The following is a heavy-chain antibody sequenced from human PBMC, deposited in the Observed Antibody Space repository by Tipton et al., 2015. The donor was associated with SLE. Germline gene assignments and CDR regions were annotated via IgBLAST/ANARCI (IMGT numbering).Heavy chain of an antibody. V-gene: IGHV3-33*05. Sequence: SLRLSCAASGFTFSSYGMHWVRQAPGKGLEWVAVISYDGSNKYYADSVKGRFTISRDNSKNTLYLQMNSLRVDDTALYYCAKDRFCGGGACFASYFDLWGQGTLVSVSS. CDR1: GFTFSSYG. CDR2: ISYDGSNK. D-gene: IGHD2-21*02. CDR3: AKDRFCGGGACFASYFDL. J-gene: IGHJ4*02.